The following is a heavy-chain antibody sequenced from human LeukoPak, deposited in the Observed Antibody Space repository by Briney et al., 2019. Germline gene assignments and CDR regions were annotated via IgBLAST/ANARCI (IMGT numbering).Heavy chain of an antibody. CDR1: GGSISNYY. CDR3: ARGSVWAAFDV. J-gene: IGHJ3*01. Sequence: SETLSLTCTVSGGSISNYYWSWIRRPPGKGLEWIGYIYYSGSTLYNPSLKSRVTISVDTSKNQFSLKLSSVTDADTAVYHCARGSVWAAFDVWGQGTMVTVSS. D-gene: IGHD3-16*01. CDR2: IYYSGST. V-gene: IGHV4-59*01.